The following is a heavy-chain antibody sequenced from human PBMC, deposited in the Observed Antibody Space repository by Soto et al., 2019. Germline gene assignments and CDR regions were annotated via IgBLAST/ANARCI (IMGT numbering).Heavy chain of an antibody. V-gene: IGHV3-64*01. Sequence: EVQLVESGGGLVQPGGSLRLSCAASGFTFSSYAMHWVRQAPGKGLEYVSAISSNGGSTYYANSVKGRFTISRDNSKNTLYLQMGSLRAEDMAVYYCARAIAVAGTAPYFQHWGQGTLVTVSS. D-gene: IGHD6-19*01. CDR3: ARAIAVAGTAPYFQH. J-gene: IGHJ1*01. CDR2: ISSNGGST. CDR1: GFTFSSYA.